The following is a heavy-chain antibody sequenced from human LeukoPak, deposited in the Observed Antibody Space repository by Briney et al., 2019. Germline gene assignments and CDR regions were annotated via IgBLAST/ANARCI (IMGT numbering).Heavy chain of an antibody. CDR1: GYTFTGYY. CDR3: ARGTTRGARYYFDY. D-gene: IGHD1-1*01. V-gene: IGHV1-2*02. Sequence: VASVKVSCKASGYTFTGYYMHWVRQAPGQGLEWMGWINPNSGGTNYAQKFQGRVTMTRDTSISTAYMELSRLRSDDTAVYYCARGTTRGARYYFDYWGQGTLVTVSS. CDR2: INPNSGGT. J-gene: IGHJ4*02.